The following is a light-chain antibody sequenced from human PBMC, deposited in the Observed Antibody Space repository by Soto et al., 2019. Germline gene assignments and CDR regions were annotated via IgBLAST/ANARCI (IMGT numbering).Light chain of an antibody. J-gene: IGLJ1*01. Sequence: QSALTQPRSVSGSPGQSVTISCTGTNSDVGGYTYVSWYQQHPGKAPKLMIYGVSERPSGVPDRFSGSKSGNTASLTISGLQAEDEADYYCCSYAGTPDVFGTGTKLTVL. CDR3: CSYAGTPDV. CDR2: GVS. V-gene: IGLV2-11*01. CDR1: NSDVGGYTY.